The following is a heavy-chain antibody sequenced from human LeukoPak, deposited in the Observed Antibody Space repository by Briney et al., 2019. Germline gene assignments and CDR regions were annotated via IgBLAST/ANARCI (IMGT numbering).Heavy chain of an antibody. Sequence: ASVKVSCKASGYTFTGYYMHWVRQAPGQGLEWMGWINPNSGATNYAQDFQGRVTMTRDTSISTAYMELSRLRSDDTAVYYCARALTLAVAGSYFDYWGQGTLVTVSS. V-gene: IGHV1-2*02. J-gene: IGHJ4*02. CDR2: INPNSGAT. CDR3: ARALTLAVAGSYFDY. D-gene: IGHD6-19*01. CDR1: GYTFTGYY.